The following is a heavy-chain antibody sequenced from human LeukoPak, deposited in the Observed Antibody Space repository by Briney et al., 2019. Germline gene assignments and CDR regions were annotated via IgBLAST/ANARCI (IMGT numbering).Heavy chain of an antibody. Sequence: GRSLRLSCAASGFTFSSYAMHWVRQAPGKGLEWVAVISYDGSNKYYADSVKGRFTISRDNSKNTLYLQMNSLRAEDTAVYYCARGGGHIVVVTATDYWGQGTLVTVSS. V-gene: IGHV3-30-3*01. CDR2: ISYDGSNK. D-gene: IGHD2-21*02. CDR3: ARGGGHIVVVTATDY. CDR1: GFTFSSYA. J-gene: IGHJ4*02.